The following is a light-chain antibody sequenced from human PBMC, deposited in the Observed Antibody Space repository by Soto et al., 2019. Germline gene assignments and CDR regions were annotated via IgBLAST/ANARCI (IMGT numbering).Light chain of an antibody. V-gene: IGKV3-11*01. J-gene: IGKJ3*01. CDR1: QSVSRD. CDR2: DAS. Sequence: DIVLTQSPATLSLSPGERATLSCRASQSVSRDFAWYQQKPGQAPRLLIYDASNRATGIPARFSGSGSGTDFTLTMNSLQPEDFAVHYCQHRHNFGPGTKVDF. CDR3: QHRHN.